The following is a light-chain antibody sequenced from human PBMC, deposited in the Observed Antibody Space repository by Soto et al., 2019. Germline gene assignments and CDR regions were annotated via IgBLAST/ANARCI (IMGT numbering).Light chain of an antibody. CDR1: QSVSSSY. Sequence: IVLTQSPGTLSLSPGERATLSCRASQSVSSSYLAWYQQKPGQAPRLLIYGASSRATGIPDRFSGSGSGTDFTLIISRLEPEDFAVYYCQQYGISPQTFGQGTKVEI. V-gene: IGKV3-20*01. CDR2: GAS. J-gene: IGKJ1*01. CDR3: QQYGISPQT.